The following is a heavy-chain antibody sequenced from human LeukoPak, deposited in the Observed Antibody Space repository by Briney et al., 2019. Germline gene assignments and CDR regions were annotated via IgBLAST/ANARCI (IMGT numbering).Heavy chain of an antibody. Sequence: TGGSLRLSCAVSGFTFSSYSMNWVRQAPGKGLEWVSYISTSGSPIYYADSVKGRFTISRDNAKNSLYLQMNGLRAEDTAVYYCARTIDYWGQGTLVTVSS. CDR2: ISTSGSPI. CDR1: GFTFSSYS. V-gene: IGHV3-48*01. CDR3: ARTIDY. J-gene: IGHJ4*02.